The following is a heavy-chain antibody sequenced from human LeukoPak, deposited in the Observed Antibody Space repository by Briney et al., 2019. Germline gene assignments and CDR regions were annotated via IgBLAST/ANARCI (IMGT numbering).Heavy chain of an antibody. V-gene: IGHV1-18*01. CDR1: GYTFTSYG. D-gene: IGHD2-21*02. J-gene: IGHJ4*02. CDR3: ARAPSTYCGGDCPFDY. CDR2: ISAYNGNT. Sequence: APVKVSCKASGYTFTSYGISWVRQAPGQGLEWMGWISAYNGNTNYAQKLQGRVTMTTDTSTSTAYMELRSLRSDDTAVYYCARAPSTYCGGDCPFDYWGQGTLVTVSS.